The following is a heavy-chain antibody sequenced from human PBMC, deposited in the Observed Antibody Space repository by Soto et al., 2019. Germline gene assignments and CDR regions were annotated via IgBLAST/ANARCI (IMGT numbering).Heavy chain of an antibody. J-gene: IGHJ3*02. Sequence: QVQLVESGGGVVQPGRSLRLSCAASGFTFSSYGMHWVRQAPGKGLEWVAVISYDGSNKYYADSVKGRFTISRDNSKNTLYLQMNSLRAEDTAVYYCAKEQYSGSLDAFDIWGQGTMVTVSS. V-gene: IGHV3-30*18. CDR3: AKEQYSGSLDAFDI. D-gene: IGHD1-26*01. CDR1: GFTFSSYG. CDR2: ISYDGSNK.